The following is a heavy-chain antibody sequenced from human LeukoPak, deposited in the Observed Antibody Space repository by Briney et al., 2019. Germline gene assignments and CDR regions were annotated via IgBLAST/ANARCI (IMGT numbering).Heavy chain of an antibody. V-gene: IGHV4-59*12. CDR3: ARDSRVGGFDP. CDR2: IYYSGST. Sequence: SETLSLTCTVSGGSISGYYWSWVRQPPGKGLEWGGFIYYSGSTNYNPSPKSRVTISVDTPKNQFSLKLTSVTRADTAMYYCARDSRVGGFDPWGEGTLVTV. D-gene: IGHD1-26*01. CDR1: GGSISGYY. J-gene: IGHJ5*02.